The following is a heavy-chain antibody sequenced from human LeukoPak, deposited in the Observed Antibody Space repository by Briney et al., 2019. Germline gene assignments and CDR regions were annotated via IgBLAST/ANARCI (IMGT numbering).Heavy chain of an antibody. CDR1: GYTFSRYG. Sequence: ASVKVSCKASGYTFSRYGISWVRQVPGHGLEWMGWISAYNGNANYAQTLQDRVTMTTDTSTSTAYMDLRSLRSDDTAVYYCARTVDSYNWRENWFDPWGQGTLVTVSS. CDR3: ARTVDSYNWRENWFDP. J-gene: IGHJ5*02. CDR2: ISAYNGNA. V-gene: IGHV1-18*01. D-gene: IGHD1-20*01.